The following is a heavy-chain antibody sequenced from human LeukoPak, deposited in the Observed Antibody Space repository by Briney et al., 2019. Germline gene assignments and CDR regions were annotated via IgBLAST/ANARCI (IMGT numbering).Heavy chain of an antibody. CDR3: VKDWGVLPDYTEDGIGI. V-gene: IGHV3-30*02. CDR2: IRYDGSNK. D-gene: IGHD3-10*01. J-gene: IGHJ3*02. CDR1: GFTFSSYG. Sequence: GGSLRLSCSASGFTFSSYGMHWVRQAPGKGLEWVAFIRYDGSNKYYADSVKGRFTISRDNSKNTLSLQLSSLTTEDTAVYYCVKDWGVLPDYTEDGIGIWGQGTMVTVSS.